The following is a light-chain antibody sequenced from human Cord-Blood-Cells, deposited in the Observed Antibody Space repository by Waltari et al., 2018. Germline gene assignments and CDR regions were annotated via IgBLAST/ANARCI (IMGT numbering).Light chain of an antibody. CDR2: EVS. Sequence: QSALTQPPSASGSPGQSVTISCTGTSSDVGGYKYVSWYQQHPGKAPQLRIYEVSKRPGGVPDRSAGSKAGNTASLTVSGLQAEDEADYYCSSYAGSNNFEVFGGGTKLTVL. V-gene: IGLV2-8*01. CDR3: SSYAGSNNFEV. CDR1: SSDVGGYKY. J-gene: IGLJ2*01.